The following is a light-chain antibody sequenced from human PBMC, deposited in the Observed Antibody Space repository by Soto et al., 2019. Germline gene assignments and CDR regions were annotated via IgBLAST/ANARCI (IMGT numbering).Light chain of an antibody. CDR1: LTIGDS. J-gene: IGKJ1*01. Sequence: DIQMTQSPSSLSSSVGDIFIITCRASLTIGDSLSWFQQKAGKPPTLLIYGASALHSGVPARFSGSGSGTDFTLTISNMQREDFATYYCQQTYNLPRTFGQGTKVDIK. V-gene: IGKV1-39*01. CDR2: GAS. CDR3: QQTYNLPRT.